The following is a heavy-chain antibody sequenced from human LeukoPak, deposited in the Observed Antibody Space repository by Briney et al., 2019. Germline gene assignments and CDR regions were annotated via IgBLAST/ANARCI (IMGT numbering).Heavy chain of an antibody. CDR2: SYESGSA. D-gene: IGHD3-16*01. Sequence: SETLSLTCTVSGGSISSSFNYWAWVRQPPGKGLEWIGSSYESGSAYYNPSLKSRITMSVDPSENQFSLKLTSVTAADTVVYYCARHYGPCGQGTLVTVSS. CDR1: GGSISSSFNY. V-gene: IGHV4-39*01. J-gene: IGHJ5*02. CDR3: ARHYGP.